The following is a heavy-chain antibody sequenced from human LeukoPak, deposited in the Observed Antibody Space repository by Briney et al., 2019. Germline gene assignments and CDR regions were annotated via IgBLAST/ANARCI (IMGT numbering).Heavy chain of an antibody. Sequence: GGSLRLSCAASGFTFSSYAMHWVRQAPGKGLEWVAVISYDGSNKYYADSVKGRFTISRDNSKNTLYLQMNSLRAEDTAVYYCARDMAVTDAFDIWGQGTMVTVSS. J-gene: IGHJ3*02. V-gene: IGHV3-30-3*01. D-gene: IGHD2-21*02. CDR1: GFTFSSYA. CDR3: ARDMAVTDAFDI. CDR2: ISYDGSNK.